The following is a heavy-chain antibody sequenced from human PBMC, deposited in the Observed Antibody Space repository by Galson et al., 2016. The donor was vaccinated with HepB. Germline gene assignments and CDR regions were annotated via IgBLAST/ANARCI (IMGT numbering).Heavy chain of an antibody. V-gene: IGHV3-66*01. Sequence: LEWVSVIYGGGTTYYADSVKDTFTISRDNSKNTVHLQMTSLRVEDTAVYYCARGYGMDVWGQGTTVTVSS. CDR2: IYGGGTT. J-gene: IGHJ6*02. CDR3: ARGYGMDV.